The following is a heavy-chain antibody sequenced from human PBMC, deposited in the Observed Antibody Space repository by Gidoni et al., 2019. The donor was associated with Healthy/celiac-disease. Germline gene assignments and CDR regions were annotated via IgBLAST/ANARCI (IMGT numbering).Heavy chain of an antibody. CDR3: ARAGAKTYSSSWYGSDAFDI. Sequence: QVQLQESGPGLVKPSETLSLTCTVSGGSISSYYWSWIRQPAGKGLEWIGRIYTSGSTNYNPSLKSRVTMSVDTSKNQFSLKLSSVTAADTAVYYCARAGAKTYSSSWYGSDAFDIWGQGTMVTVSS. CDR1: GGSISSYY. V-gene: IGHV4-4*07. D-gene: IGHD6-13*01. J-gene: IGHJ3*02. CDR2: IYTSGST.